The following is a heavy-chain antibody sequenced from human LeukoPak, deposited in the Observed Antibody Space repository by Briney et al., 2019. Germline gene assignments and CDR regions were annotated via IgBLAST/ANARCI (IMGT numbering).Heavy chain of an antibody. J-gene: IGHJ5*02. V-gene: IGHV1-2*02. Sequence: ASVKVSCKASGYTFTGYYMHWVRRAPGQGLEWMGWINPNSGGTNYAQKFQGRVTMTRDTSISTAYMELSRLRSDDTAVYYCARARGYCSGGSCYWKNWFDPWGQGTLVTVSS. CDR1: GYTFTGYY. D-gene: IGHD2-15*01. CDR2: INPNSGGT. CDR3: ARARGYCSGGSCYWKNWFDP.